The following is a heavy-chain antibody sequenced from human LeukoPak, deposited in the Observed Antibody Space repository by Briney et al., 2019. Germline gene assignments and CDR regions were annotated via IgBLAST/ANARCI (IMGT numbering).Heavy chain of an antibody. CDR1: GFTFSSHA. D-gene: IGHD3-3*01. Sequence: PGGSLRLSCSASGFTFSSHAMHWVRQAPGRGLEYVSAISSNGGSTYYADSVKGRFTISRDNSKNTLYLQMSSLRAEDTAVYYCARDRDDFWSGYYRITWGQGTLVTVSS. J-gene: IGHJ5*02. V-gene: IGHV3-64D*06. CDR3: ARDRDDFWSGYYRIT. CDR2: ISSNGGST.